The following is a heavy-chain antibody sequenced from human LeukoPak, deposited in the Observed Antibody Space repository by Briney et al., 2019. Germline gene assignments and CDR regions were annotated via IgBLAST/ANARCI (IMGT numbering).Heavy chain of an antibody. D-gene: IGHD3-3*01. V-gene: IGHV3-7*01. J-gene: IGHJ4*02. Sequence: PGGSLRLSCAASGFIFSSYWMGWVRQAPGKGLEWVANIKRDGSERYYVDSVKGRFTISRDNAQNSLYLQMNSLRDEDTGVYYCARDKEAVVDFWSGYYPLWGQGTLVTVSS. CDR2: IKRDGSER. CDR3: ARDKEAVVDFWSGYYPL. CDR1: GFIFSSYW.